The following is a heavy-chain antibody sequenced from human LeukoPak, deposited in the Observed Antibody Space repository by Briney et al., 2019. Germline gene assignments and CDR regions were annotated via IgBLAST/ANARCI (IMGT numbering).Heavy chain of an antibody. V-gene: IGHV1-18*01. D-gene: IGHD6-19*01. CDR2: ISTYNGNT. CDR3: ARGIAVAGTGDY. J-gene: IGHJ4*02. Sequence: ASVKVSCKTSGYTFTDPGISWVRQAPGLGLEWMGWISTYNGNTHYAQKLQGRVTMTTDTSTRTAYMELRSLRSDDTAMYYCARGIAVAGTGDYWGQGTLVTVSS. CDR1: GYTFTDPG.